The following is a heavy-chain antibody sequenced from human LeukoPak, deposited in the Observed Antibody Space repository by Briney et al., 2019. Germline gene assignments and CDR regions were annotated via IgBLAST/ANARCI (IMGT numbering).Heavy chain of an antibody. Sequence: NPSETLSLTCAVSGYSISSGYYWGWIRQPPGRGLEWIGSIYHSGGTYYDPSLKSRVTISVDTSKNQFSLKLSSVTAADTAVYYCARWLQLIGYDYWGQGTLVTVSS. V-gene: IGHV4-38-2*01. D-gene: IGHD5-24*01. CDR2: IYHSGGT. CDR3: ARWLQLIGYDY. J-gene: IGHJ4*02. CDR1: GYSISSGYY.